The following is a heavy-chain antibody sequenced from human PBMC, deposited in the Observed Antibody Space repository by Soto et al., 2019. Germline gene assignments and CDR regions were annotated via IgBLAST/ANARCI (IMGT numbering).Heavy chain of an antibody. J-gene: IGHJ4*02. CDR1: GYTFTSYG. CDR3: ARHRAWNYAVRYYFDY. D-gene: IGHD1-7*01. CDR2: ISAYNGNT. Sequence: ASVKVSCKASGYTFTSYGISWVRQAPGQGLEWMGWISAYNGNTNYAQKLRGRVTMTTDTSTSTAYMELRSLRSDDTAVYYCARHRAWNYAVRYYFDYWGQGTLVTVSS. V-gene: IGHV1-18*04.